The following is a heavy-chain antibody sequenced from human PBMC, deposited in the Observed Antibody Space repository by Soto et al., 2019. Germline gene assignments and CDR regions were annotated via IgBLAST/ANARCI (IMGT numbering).Heavy chain of an antibody. V-gene: IGHV3-30*18. J-gene: IGHJ4*02. D-gene: IGHD3-22*01. Sequence: QVQLVESGGGVVQPGRSLRLSCAASGFNFTNYGMHWVRQAPGKGLEWVAIISYDGSKKYYADSVKRRFTISRDNSKSTLYLQMNSLRVEDTAVYYCAKDRYDSSGYLFDYWGEGTLVTVSS. CDR1: GFNFTNYG. CDR2: ISYDGSKK. CDR3: AKDRYDSSGYLFDY.